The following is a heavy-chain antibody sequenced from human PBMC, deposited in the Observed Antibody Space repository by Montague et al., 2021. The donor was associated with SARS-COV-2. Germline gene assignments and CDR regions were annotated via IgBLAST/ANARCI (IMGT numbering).Heavy chain of an antibody. D-gene: IGHD2-15*01. Sequence: ETLSLTCSVSGGSTSNYYWTWIRQSPGKGPQWIGYIFYTGSTKFNPSLKSRVSMSLDTSKNHFSLRLSAVTAADTARYYCARAQNICFIANCVNYFDLWGLGALVTVSS. J-gene: IGHJ4*02. CDR2: IFYTGST. V-gene: IGHV4-59*01. CDR1: GGSTSNYY. CDR3: ARAQNICFIANCVNYFDL.